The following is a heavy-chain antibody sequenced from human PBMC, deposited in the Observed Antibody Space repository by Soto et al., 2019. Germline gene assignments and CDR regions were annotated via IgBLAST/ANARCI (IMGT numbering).Heavy chain of an antibody. Sequence: QVQLVESGGGVVQPGRSLRLSCAASGFTFSSYAMHWVRQAPGKGLEWVAVISYDGSNKYYADSVKGRFTISRDNSKNTLYLQMNSLRAEDTAVYYCVREGSHSLPAFDYWGQGTLVTVSS. CDR1: GFTFSSYA. J-gene: IGHJ4*02. D-gene: IGHD2-21*02. V-gene: IGHV3-30-3*01. CDR3: VREGSHSLPAFDY. CDR2: ISYDGSNK.